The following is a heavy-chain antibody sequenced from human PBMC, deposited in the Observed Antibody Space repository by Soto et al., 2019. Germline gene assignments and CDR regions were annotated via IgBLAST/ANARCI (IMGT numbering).Heavy chain of an antibody. J-gene: IGHJ4*02. CDR3: AKDRDGSGRQPLDY. Sequence: EVQLLESGGGLVQPRGSLRLSCAASGFTFSSYAMSWVRQAPGKGLEWVSAISGSGGSTYYADSVKGRFTISRDNSKNTLYLQMNSLRAEDTAVYYCAKDRDGSGRQPLDYWGQGTLVTVSS. V-gene: IGHV3-23*01. CDR2: ISGSGGST. D-gene: IGHD3-10*01. CDR1: GFTFSSYA.